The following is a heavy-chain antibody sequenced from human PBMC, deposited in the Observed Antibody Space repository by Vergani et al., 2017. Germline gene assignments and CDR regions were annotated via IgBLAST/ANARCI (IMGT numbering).Heavy chain of an antibody. D-gene: IGHD3-16*01. V-gene: IGHV3-9*02. CDR1: GFTSQAFA. CDR2: IDRNYGVK. Sequence: VEAGGGLVQPGGSLRLSCTASGFTSQAFAFHWVRQASGRGLEWVSGIDRNYGVKNGNSFEGRFSISRDNAKKAVFLQMNNLRHEDTALYFCVKDNDYDADGPFDLWGRGTLVTVSS. CDR3: VKDNDYDADGPFDL. J-gene: IGHJ2*01.